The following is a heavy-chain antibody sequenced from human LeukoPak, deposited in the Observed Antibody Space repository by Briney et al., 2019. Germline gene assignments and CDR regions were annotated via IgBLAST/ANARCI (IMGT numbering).Heavy chain of an antibody. Sequence: GGFLRLSCAASGFAVSNDYMNWVRQAPGKGLEWVSVIHRDGRTFYADSVKGRFTVSRDSSKNTISLQMDSLRAEYTAVYYCARDSTTWLRAGYWGQGALVTVSS. CDR2: IHRDGRT. D-gene: IGHD6-19*01. CDR1: GFAVSNDY. V-gene: IGHV3-66*01. J-gene: IGHJ4*02. CDR3: ARDSTTWLRAGY.